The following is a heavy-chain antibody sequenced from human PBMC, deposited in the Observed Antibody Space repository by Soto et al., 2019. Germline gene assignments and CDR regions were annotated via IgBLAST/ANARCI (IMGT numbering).Heavy chain of an antibody. Sequence: GGALRLSCAASGFTFSNAWMSWVRQAPGKGLEWVGRIKSKTDGGTTDYAAPVKGRFTISRDDSKNTLYLQMNSLKTEDTAVYYCTTVSVPGVRGIDPLDYWGQGTLVTVSS. CDR2: IKSKTDGGTT. CDR1: GFTFSNAW. D-gene: IGHD3-10*01. CDR3: TTVSVPGVRGIDPLDY. V-gene: IGHV3-15*01. J-gene: IGHJ4*02.